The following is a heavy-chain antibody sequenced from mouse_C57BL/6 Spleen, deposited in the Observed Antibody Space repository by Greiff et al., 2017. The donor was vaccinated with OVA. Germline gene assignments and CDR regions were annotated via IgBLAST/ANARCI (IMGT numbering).Heavy chain of an antibody. D-gene: IGHD5-5*01. CDR3: ARGGLRTTEPYYFDY. V-gene: IGHV1-69*01. CDR2: IDPSDSYT. Sequence: QVQLQQPGAELVMPGASVKLSCKASGYIFTSYWMHWVKQRPGQGLEWIGEIDPSDSYTNYNQKFKGKSTLTVDKSSSTAYMQLSSLTSDDSAVYYCARGGLRTTEPYYFDYWGQGTTLTVSS. J-gene: IGHJ2*01. CDR1: GYIFTSYW.